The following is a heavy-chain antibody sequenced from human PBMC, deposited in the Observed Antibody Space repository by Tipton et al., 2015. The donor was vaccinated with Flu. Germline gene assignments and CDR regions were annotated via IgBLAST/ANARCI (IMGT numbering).Heavy chain of an antibody. V-gene: IGHV4-38-2*01. CDR2: IHHAGNA. J-gene: IGHJ4*02. CDR1: GDSIGSRYY. Sequence: TLSLTCSVSGDSIGSRYYWGWIRQPPGKGLEWIGNIHHAGNAYYNFSLKSRVTISLDTFQNQFSLKVNSVAAADTAVYYCSRSTYYYGSGGSDYWGQGTLVTVSS. CDR3: SRSTYYYGSGGSDY. D-gene: IGHD3-10*01.